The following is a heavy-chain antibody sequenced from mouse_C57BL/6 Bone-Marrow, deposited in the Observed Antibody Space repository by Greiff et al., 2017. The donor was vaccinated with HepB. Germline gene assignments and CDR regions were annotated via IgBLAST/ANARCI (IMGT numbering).Heavy chain of an antibody. CDR2: IYPGGGYT. V-gene: IGHV1-63*01. CDR1: GYTFTNYW. J-gene: IGHJ2*01. Sequence: VKLMESGAELVRPGTSVKMSCKASGYTFTNYWIGWAKQRPGHGLEWIGDIYPGGGYTNYNEKFKGKATLTADKSSSTAYMQFSSLTSEDSAIYYCARVAQAHFDYWGQGTTLTVSS. CDR3: ARVAQAHFDY. D-gene: IGHD3-2*02.